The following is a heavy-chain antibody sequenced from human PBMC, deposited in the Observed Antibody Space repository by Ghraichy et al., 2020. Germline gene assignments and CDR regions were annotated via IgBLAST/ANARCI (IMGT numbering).Heavy chain of an antibody. J-gene: IGHJ5*02. V-gene: IGHV3-23*01. Sequence: GGSLRLSCAASGFTFSSYAMSWVRQAPGKGLEWVSAISGSGGSTYYADSVKGRFTISRDNSKNTLYLQMNSLRAEDTAVYYCAKDDRGVRNWNEWWVDPWGQGTLVTVSS. CDR2: ISGSGGST. CDR1: GFTFSSYA. CDR3: AKDDRGVRNWNEWWVDP. D-gene: IGHD1-1*01.